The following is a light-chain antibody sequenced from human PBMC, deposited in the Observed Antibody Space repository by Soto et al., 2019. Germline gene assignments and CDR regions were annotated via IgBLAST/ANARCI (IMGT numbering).Light chain of an antibody. Sequence: DIQMTQSPSSLSASVGDRVTITCRASQSISSYLTWYKQKPGKAPKLLIYAASSLQTGAASRFSGSGSGTDFTLTISSLQPEDFATYYCQENYSTPVTFGQGTKVEIK. J-gene: IGKJ1*01. V-gene: IGKV1-39*01. CDR3: QENYSTPVT. CDR1: QSISSY. CDR2: AAS.